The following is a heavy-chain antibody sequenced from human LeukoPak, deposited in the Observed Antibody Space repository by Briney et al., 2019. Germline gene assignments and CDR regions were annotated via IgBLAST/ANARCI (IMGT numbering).Heavy chain of an antibody. CDR3: ARSNCSSTSCYNWFDP. CDR2: INPNSGGT. D-gene: IGHD2-2*01. J-gene: IGHJ5*02. Sequence: ASVKVSCKASGYTFTGYYMHWVRQAPGQGLEWTGWINPNSGGTNYAQKFQGRVTMTRDTSISTAYMELSSLRSEDTAVYYCARSNCSSTSCYNWFDPWGQGTLVTVSS. CDR1: GYTFTGYY. V-gene: IGHV1-2*02.